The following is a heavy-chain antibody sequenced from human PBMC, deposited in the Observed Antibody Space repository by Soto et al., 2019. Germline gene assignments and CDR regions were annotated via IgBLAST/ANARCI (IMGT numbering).Heavy chain of an antibody. Sequence: QLQLQESGPGLVKPSETLSLTCTVSGGSISSSSYYWGWIRQPPGKGLEWIGSIYYSGRTYYNPPLKSRVTIYVGTSKNQFSLKLSSVTAADTAVYYCARHHCSGGSCYWYFDLWGRGTLVTVSS. J-gene: IGHJ2*01. CDR2: IYYSGRT. D-gene: IGHD2-15*01. CDR3: ARHHCSGGSCYWYFDL. CDR1: GGSISSSSYY. V-gene: IGHV4-39*01.